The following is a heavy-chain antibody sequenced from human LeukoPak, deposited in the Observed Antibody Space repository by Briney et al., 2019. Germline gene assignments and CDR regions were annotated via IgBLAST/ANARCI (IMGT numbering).Heavy chain of an antibody. D-gene: IGHD3-10*01. J-gene: IGHJ4*02. CDR2: INNDGSST. CDR3: ARVLGSYALDY. Sequence: GGSLRLSCGASGFTFSSYWMHWVRQAPGKGLVWVSRINNDGSSTSYADSVQGRFTISRDNAKKSLYLQMNSLRAADTAVYYCARVLGSYALDYWGQGTLVTVSS. CDR1: GFTFSSYW. V-gene: IGHV3-74*01.